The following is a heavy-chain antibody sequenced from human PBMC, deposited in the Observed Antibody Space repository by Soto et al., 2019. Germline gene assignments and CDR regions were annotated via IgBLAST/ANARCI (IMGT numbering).Heavy chain of an antibody. CDR1: GGTFRTSA. Sequence: SVKVSCKTSGGTFRTSAISWVRQAPGQGLEWMGGIMPVFSTPDYAQKFQGRVTITADESTGTAYMELSSLRSEDTAVYYCARDKDRQQLGGNYYYIMHGWGQGTTVTVSS. D-gene: IGHD3-3*02. J-gene: IGHJ6*01. CDR2: IMPVFSTP. CDR3: ARDKDRQQLGGNYYYIMHG. V-gene: IGHV1-69*13.